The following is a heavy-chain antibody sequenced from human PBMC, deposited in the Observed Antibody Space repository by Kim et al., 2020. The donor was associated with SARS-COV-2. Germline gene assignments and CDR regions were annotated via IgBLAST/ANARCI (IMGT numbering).Heavy chain of an antibody. V-gene: IGHV4-31*03. Sequence: SETLSLTCSVSGGSIRSGGKFWTWIRQHPAKGLEWIGYISYSGNSHSSPSLRSRVSISLQTSQNQFSLELTSVTAAATSVYSCARGQPPDYWGQGSLFT. CDR3: ARGQPPDY. CDR2: ISYSGNS. D-gene: IGHD2-2*01. CDR1: GGSIRSGGKF. J-gene: IGHJ4*02.